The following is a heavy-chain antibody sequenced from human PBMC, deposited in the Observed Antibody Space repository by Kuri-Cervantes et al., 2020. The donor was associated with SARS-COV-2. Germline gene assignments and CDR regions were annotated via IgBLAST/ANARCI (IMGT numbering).Heavy chain of an antibody. J-gene: IGHJ6*03. CDR3: TGWGYDISYYYYYYMDG. Sequence: ASVQDTCKASGYTFTGYYMHWVGQAPGEGREWMGWINPNSGGTHYAQKFQGRVTMTRDTSISTAYMELNRLRSDDTAVYYCTGWGYDISYYYYYYMDGWGKGTTVTVSS. CDR1: GYTFTGYY. D-gene: IGHD3-9*01. V-gene: IGHV1-2*02. CDR2: INPNSGGT.